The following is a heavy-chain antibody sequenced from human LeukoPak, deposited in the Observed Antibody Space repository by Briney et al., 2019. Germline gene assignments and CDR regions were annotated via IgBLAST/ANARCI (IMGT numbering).Heavy chain of an antibody. CDR2: IYYSGST. Sequence: SETLSLTCTVSGGSVSSGSYYWSWIRQPPGKGLEWIGYIYYSGSTNYDPSLKSRVTISVDTSKNQFSLKLSSVTAADTAVYYCARGRLGNYGFDYWGQGTLVTVSS. J-gene: IGHJ4*02. V-gene: IGHV4-61*01. CDR1: GGSVSSGSYY. D-gene: IGHD3-16*01. CDR3: ARGRLGNYGFDY.